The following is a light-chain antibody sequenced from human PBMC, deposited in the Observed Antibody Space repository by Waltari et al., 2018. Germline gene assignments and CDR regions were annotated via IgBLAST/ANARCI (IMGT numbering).Light chain of an antibody. CDR2: WAS. CDR3: QQYYRTPLT. J-gene: IGKJ4*01. V-gene: IGKV4-1*01. Sequence: DIVMTQSPESLAVSLGERATINCKSSQSVLYSSNNKNYLAWYQQKPGQPPKLLIYWASTRESGVPDRFSGSGSGTYFTLIISSLQAEDVAVYYCQQYYRTPLTFGGGTKLEI. CDR1: QSVLYSSNNKNY.